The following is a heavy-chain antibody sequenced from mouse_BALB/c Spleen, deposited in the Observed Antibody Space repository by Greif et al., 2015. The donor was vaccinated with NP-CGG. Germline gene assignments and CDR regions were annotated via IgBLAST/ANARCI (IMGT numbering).Heavy chain of an antibody. Sequence: EVQLVESGGGLVQPGGSLRLSCATSGFTFTDYYMSWVRQPPGKALEWLGFIRNKANGYTTEYSASVKGRFTISRDNSQSILYLQMNTLRAEDSATYCCARDINYGSLYWYFDVWGAGTTVTVSS. J-gene: IGHJ1*01. CDR2: IRNKANGYTT. V-gene: IGHV7-3*02. D-gene: IGHD1-1*01. CDR3: ARDINYGSLYWYFDV. CDR1: GFTFTDYY.